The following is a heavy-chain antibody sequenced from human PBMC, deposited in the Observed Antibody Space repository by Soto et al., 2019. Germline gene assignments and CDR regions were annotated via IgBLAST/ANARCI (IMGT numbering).Heavy chain of an antibody. CDR1: GGSISSYY. J-gene: IGHJ6*02. V-gene: IGHV4-59*01. CDR2: IYFSGST. D-gene: IGHD3-3*01. CDR3: ARTQDPITIFGVVIRHYGMDV. Sequence: SVTLPLTCTVSGGSISSYYWSWIRQPPGKGLEWIGYIYFSGSTNYNPSLKSRVTISVDTSKNQFSLKLSSVTAADTAVYYCARTQDPITIFGVVIRHYGMDVWGQGTTVTVSS.